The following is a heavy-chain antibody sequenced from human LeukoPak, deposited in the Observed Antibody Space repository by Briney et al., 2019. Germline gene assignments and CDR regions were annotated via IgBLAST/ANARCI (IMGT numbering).Heavy chain of an antibody. J-gene: IGHJ4*02. CDR3: TTVTLRPVGL. CDR2: IKSKSDGGTT. Sequence: GGSLRLSCAASGIIFSSYGMHWVRQAPGKGLEWVGRIKSKSDGGTTDYAAPVKGRFTISRDDSKNTLFLQVNSLKIEDTAVYYCTTVTLRPVGLWGQGTLVTVSS. V-gene: IGHV3-15*05. CDR1: GIIFSSYG. D-gene: IGHD3-10*01.